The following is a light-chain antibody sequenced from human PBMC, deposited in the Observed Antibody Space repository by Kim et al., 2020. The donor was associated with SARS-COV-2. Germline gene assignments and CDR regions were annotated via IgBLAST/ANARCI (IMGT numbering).Light chain of an antibody. Sequence: GQSVNIDCTGTSSDVGGYKYVSWDQQQPGKAPKLIIYEVSKRPSGVPDRFSGSKSGNTASLTVSGLQAEDEADYYCSSYAGSNNLLFGGGTQLTVL. CDR1: SSDVGGYKY. CDR2: EVS. CDR3: SSYAGSNNLL. V-gene: IGLV2-8*01. J-gene: IGLJ3*02.